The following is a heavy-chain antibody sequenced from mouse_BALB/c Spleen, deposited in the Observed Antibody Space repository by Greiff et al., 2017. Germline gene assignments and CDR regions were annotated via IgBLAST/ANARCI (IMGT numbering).Heavy chain of an antibody. Sequence: VQLQESGAELVKPGASVKLSCTASGFNIKDSYMHWVKQRPEQGLELIGRIDPANGNTKYDPKFQGKATITADTSSNTAYLQLSSLTSEDSAVYYCASYYYCSSSYAMDYWGQGTSVTVSA. J-gene: IGHJ4*01. CDR2: IDPANGNT. V-gene: IGHV14-3*02. D-gene: IGHD1-1*01. CDR3: ASYYYCSSSYAMDY. CDR1: GFNIKDSY.